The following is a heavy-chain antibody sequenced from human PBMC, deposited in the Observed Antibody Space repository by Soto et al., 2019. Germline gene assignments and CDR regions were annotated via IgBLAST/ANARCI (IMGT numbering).Heavy chain of an antibody. Sequence: GASVKVSCKASGYTFTSYGISWVRQAPGQGLEWMGWISAYNGNTNYAQKLQGRVTMTTDTSTSTAYMELRSLRSDDTAVYYCARVRTSSYYDFWSVDYDYYYYGMDVWGQGTTVTV. V-gene: IGHV1-18*01. D-gene: IGHD3-3*01. J-gene: IGHJ6*02. CDR3: ARVRTSSYYDFWSVDYDYYYYGMDV. CDR2: ISAYNGNT. CDR1: GYTFTSYG.